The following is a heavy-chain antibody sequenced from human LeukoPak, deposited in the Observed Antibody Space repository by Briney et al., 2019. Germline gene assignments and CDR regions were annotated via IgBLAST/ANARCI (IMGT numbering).Heavy chain of an antibody. CDR2: IYSGGTT. D-gene: IGHD3-16*01. Sequence: PGGSLRLSCAASGLIVSDNYMSWVRQAPGKGLEWVSVIYSGGTTYYADSVKGRFTISRDNSKNTVYLQVNSPSAEDTAVYYCAREMGVSRDYWGQGTLVTVSS. V-gene: IGHV3-53*01. CDR3: AREMGVSRDY. J-gene: IGHJ4*02. CDR1: GLIVSDNY.